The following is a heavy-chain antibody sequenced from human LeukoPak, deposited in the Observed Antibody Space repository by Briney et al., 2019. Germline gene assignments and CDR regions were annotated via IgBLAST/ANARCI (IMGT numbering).Heavy chain of an antibody. CDR2: IYPGYSDT. CDR1: GYSFTSYW. J-gene: IGHJ5*02. V-gene: IGHV5-51*01. CDR3: ARALRIAAAGTWFDP. D-gene: IGHD6-13*01. Sequence: GESLKISCKGSGYSFTSYWIGWVRQMPGKGLEWMGIIYPGYSDTRYSPSFQGQVTISADKSISTAYLQWSSLKASDTAMYYCARALRIAAAGTWFDPWGQGTLVTVSS.